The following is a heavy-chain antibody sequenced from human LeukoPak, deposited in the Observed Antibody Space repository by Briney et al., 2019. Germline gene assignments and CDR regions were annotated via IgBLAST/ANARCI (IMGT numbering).Heavy chain of an antibody. V-gene: IGHV5-51*01. CDR2: IYPGDSDT. CDR1: GYSSTRYG. J-gene: IGHJ3*01. Sequence: GGSLKISCQGSGYSSTRYGIGWVRQMPGKGLEWMGIIYPGDSDTRYSPSFQGHVTISADKSISTAYLQWSSLKASDTPMYFCARQAYSSGHDAFDFWGQGTMVTVSS. D-gene: IGHD6-19*01. CDR3: ARQAYSSGHDAFDF.